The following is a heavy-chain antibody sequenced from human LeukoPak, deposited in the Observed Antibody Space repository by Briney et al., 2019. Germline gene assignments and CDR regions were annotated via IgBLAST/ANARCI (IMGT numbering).Heavy chain of an antibody. Sequence: GGSLRLSCAASGFLFSTYEMNWVRQAPGKGLEWVSYIGPSDSPKFYEDSVKGRFTISRDNAKNSLFLEMDSLKVEDTAVYYCARVGAWDLQRVFEYWGQGTLVTVSS. CDR1: GFLFSTYE. D-gene: IGHD1-26*01. CDR3: ARVGAWDLQRVFEY. CDR2: IGPSDSPK. J-gene: IGHJ4*02. V-gene: IGHV3-48*03.